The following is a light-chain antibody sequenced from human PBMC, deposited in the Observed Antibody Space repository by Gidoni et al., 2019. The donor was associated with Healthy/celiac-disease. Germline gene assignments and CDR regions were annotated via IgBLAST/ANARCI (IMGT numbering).Light chain of an antibody. Sequence: QSALTQPASVSGSPGPSITISCTGTSSDVGGYNYVSWYQQPPGKAPKLMIYDVSTRPSGVSNRFSGSKSGNTASLTNSGLQAEDEADYYCSSYTSSSSVVFGGGTKLTVL. J-gene: IGLJ2*01. V-gene: IGLV2-14*03. CDR3: SSYTSSSSVV. CDR1: SSDVGGYNY. CDR2: DVS.